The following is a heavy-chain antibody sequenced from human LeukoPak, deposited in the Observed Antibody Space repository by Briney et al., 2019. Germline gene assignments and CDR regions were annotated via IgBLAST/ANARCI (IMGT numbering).Heavy chain of an antibody. V-gene: IGHV3-48*02. J-gene: IGHJ4*02. CDR2: ISGSSSTI. D-gene: IGHD4-17*01. Sequence: PGGSLRLSCAASGFTFSSYSMNWVRQAPGKGLEWVSYISGSSSTIYYADSVKGRFIISRDNAKNSLYLQMNSLRDEDTAVYYCARRDMTTVTYFDYWGQGTLVTVSS. CDR1: GFTFSSYS. CDR3: ARRDMTTVTYFDY.